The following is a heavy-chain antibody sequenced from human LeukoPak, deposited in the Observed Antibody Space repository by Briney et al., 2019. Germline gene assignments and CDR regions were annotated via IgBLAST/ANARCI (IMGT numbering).Heavy chain of an antibody. Sequence: SETLSLTXTVSGGSISSGDYYWSRIRQPPGKGLEWIGYIYYSGSTYYNPSLKSRVTISVDTSKNQFSLKLSSVTAADTAVYYFARDERLWFGELTFGGQGTLVTVSS. V-gene: IGHV4-30-4*08. CDR3: ARDERLWFGELTF. J-gene: IGHJ4*02. CDR1: GGSISSGDYY. D-gene: IGHD3-10*01. CDR2: IYYSGST.